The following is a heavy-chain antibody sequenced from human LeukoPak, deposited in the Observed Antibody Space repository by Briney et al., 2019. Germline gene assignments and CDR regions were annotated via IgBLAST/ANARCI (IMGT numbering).Heavy chain of an antibody. Sequence: SETLSLICTVSGGSISSYFWSWIRQPAGKGLEWIGRIYSSGNTNYNPSLKSRVTISVDTSKNQFSLKLSSVTAADTAVYYCARPSLDYGGIDAFDFWGQGTLVTVSS. CDR1: GGSISSYF. D-gene: IGHD4-23*01. J-gene: IGHJ3*01. CDR2: IYSSGNT. V-gene: IGHV4-4*07. CDR3: ARPSLDYGGIDAFDF.